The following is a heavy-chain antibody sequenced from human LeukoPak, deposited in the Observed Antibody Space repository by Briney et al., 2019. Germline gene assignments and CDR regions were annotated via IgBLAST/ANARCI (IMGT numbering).Heavy chain of an antibody. CDR1: GGTFSSYA. CDR3: ARDRRTRGYSYGGLFDY. J-gene: IGHJ4*02. D-gene: IGHD5-18*01. Sequence: SVKVSCKTSGGTFSSYAISWVRQAPGQGLEWMGRIIPILGIANYAQKFQGRVTITADKSTSTAYMELSSLRSEDTAVYYCARDRRTRGYSYGGLFDYWGQGTLVTVSS. V-gene: IGHV1-69*04. CDR2: IIPILGIA.